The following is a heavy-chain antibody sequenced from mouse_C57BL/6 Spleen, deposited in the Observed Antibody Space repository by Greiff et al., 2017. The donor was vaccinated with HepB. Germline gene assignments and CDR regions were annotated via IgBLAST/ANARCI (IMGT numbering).Heavy chain of an antibody. J-gene: IGHJ2*01. Sequence: QVQLQQSGAELVKPGASVKLSCKASGYTFTSYWMQWVKQRPGQGLEWIGEIDPSDSYTNYNQKFKGKATLTVDTSSSTAYMQLSSLTSEDSAVYYCARGTVVATNFDYWGQGTTLTVSS. V-gene: IGHV1-50*01. CDR1: GYTFTSYW. CDR2: IDPSDSYT. D-gene: IGHD1-1*01. CDR3: ARGTVVATNFDY.